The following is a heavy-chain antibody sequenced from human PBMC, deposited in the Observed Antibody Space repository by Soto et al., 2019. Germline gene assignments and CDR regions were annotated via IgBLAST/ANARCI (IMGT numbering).Heavy chain of an antibody. CDR3: ARGKGREKNNYYQGMDV. Sequence: GASVKVSCKASGYSFSTHSIHWVRQAPGQGLEWMGWINGGNGNTKYSQKFRDRVTITRDASASTGYMELSSLRSEDTAVYYCARGKGREKNNYYQGMDVWAKGPTVTVPS. D-gene: IGHD1-26*01. CDR2: INGGNGNT. CDR1: GYSFSTHS. V-gene: IGHV1-3*01. J-gene: IGHJ6*04.